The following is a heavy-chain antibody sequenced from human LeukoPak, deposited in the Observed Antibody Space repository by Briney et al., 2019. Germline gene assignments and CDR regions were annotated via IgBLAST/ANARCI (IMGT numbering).Heavy chain of an antibody. D-gene: IGHD1-26*01. V-gene: IGHV4-4*07. CDR2: IYTSGST. CDR3: AREARIVGATSYYYYMDV. CDR1: GGSISSYY. J-gene: IGHJ6*03. Sequence: PSETLSLTCTVSGGSISSYYWSWIRQPAGKGLEWIGRIYTSGSTNYNPSLKSRVTMSVDTSKNQFSLKLSSVTAADTAVYYCAREARIVGATSYYYYMDVWGKGTTVTVSS.